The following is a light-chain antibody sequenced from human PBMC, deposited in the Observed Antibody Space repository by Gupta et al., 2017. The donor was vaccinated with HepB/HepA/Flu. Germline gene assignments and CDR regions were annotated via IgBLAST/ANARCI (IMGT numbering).Light chain of an antibody. CDR3: SSFTSTPTLVI. CDR2: NVN. J-gene: IGLJ2*01. CDR1: TSDVGDYNY. Sequence: QSALTQPASVSGSPGQSITITCTATTSDVGDYNYVSWYQQNPGKAPNLLIYNVNNRPSGVSNRFAGSKSGPTASLTISGLQAEDDADYYCSSFTSTPTLVIFGGGTKVTVL. V-gene: IGLV2-14*01.